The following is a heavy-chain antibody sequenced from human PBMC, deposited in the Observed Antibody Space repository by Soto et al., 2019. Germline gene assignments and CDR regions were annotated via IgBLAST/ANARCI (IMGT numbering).Heavy chain of an antibody. Sequence: SETLSLTCTVSGGSISSSSYYWGWIRQPPGKGLEWIGSIYYSGSTYYNPSLKSRVTISVDTSKNQFSLKLSSVTAADTAVYYCARPPGDDYYGSGSYRDYWGQGTLVTVSS. CDR1: GGSISSSSYY. CDR2: IYYSGST. J-gene: IGHJ4*02. D-gene: IGHD3-10*01. CDR3: ARPPGDDYYGSGSYRDY. V-gene: IGHV4-39*01.